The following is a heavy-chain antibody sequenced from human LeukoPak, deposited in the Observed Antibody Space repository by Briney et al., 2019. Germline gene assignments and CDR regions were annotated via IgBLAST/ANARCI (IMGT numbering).Heavy chain of an antibody. CDR2: IKHDGSGA. CDR1: GFTFRSYW. V-gene: IGHV3-74*01. CDR3: ARDSSTSFWG. J-gene: IGHJ4*02. Sequence: GGSLRLSCAASGFTFRSYWMHWVRQAPGKGLMWVSRIKHDGSGASYADSVKGRFTISRDNAKNTLYLEMNNLRAEDTAVYYCARDSSTSFWGWGQGTLVTVSS. D-gene: IGHD2/OR15-2a*01.